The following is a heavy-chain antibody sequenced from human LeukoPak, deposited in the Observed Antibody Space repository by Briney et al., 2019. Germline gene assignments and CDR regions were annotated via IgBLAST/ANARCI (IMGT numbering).Heavy chain of an antibody. J-gene: IGHJ4*02. V-gene: IGHV4-61*01. D-gene: IGHD5-24*01. Sequence: SETLSLTCTVSGGSVSSGTYYWSWIRQPPGKGLEWVGFGYNSGTTNYNPSLKSRLTISVDTSKNQLSLKLSSVTPADTAVYYCARSGDGYNFDYWGQGTLVTVSS. CDR2: GYNSGTT. CDR1: GGSVSSGTYY. CDR3: ARSGDGYNFDY.